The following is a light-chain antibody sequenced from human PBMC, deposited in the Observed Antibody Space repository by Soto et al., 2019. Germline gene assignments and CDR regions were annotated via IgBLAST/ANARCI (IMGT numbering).Light chain of an antibody. Sequence: TQFPAILSAFPGEGATLSCRAAQDVTTNFAWYQLRPGQAPRLLIYGASSRATGIPDRFSGSGSGTEFTLTISRLEPEDFAVYYCQQYGSSSWTFGQGTKVDIK. V-gene: IGKV3-20*01. CDR1: QDVTTN. CDR3: QQYGSSSWT. CDR2: GAS. J-gene: IGKJ1*01.